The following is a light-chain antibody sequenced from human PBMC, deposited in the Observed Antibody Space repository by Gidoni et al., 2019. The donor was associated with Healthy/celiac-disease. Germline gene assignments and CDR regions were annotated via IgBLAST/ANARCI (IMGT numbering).Light chain of an antibody. Sequence: QSALTQPRSVSGAAGQSVTISCTGTSSDVGGYNYVSWYQQPPGKAPKLMIYYVSKRPSGVPDRFSGSKSGNTASLTISGLQAEDVADYYCCSYAGSYTYVFGPGPKVTVL. CDR2: YVS. CDR1: SSDVGGYNY. V-gene: IGLV2-11*01. J-gene: IGLJ1*01. CDR3: CSYAGSYTYV.